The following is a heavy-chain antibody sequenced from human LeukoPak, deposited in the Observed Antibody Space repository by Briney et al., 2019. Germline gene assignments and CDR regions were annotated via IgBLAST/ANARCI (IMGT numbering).Heavy chain of an antibody. CDR2: IYYSGST. Sequence: SETLSLTCTVSGGSISSYYWSWIRQPPGKGLEWIGYIYYSGSTNYNPSLKSRVTISVDTSKNQFSLKLSSVTAADTAVYYCARDGDGSGVAKYRGQGTLVTVSS. CDR1: GGSISSYY. V-gene: IGHV4-59*01. CDR3: ARDGDGSGVAKY. J-gene: IGHJ4*02. D-gene: IGHD5-24*01.